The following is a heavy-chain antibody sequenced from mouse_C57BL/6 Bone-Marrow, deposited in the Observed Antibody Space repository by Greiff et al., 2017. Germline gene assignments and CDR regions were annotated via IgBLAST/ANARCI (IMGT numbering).Heavy chain of an antibody. V-gene: IGHV5-17*01. CDR1: GFTFRDYG. Sequence: EVKLVESGGGLVKPGGSLKLSCAASGFTFRDYGMHWVRQAPEKGLEWVAYISSGSSTIYYADTVKGRFTISRDNAKNTLFLQMTSLRSEDTAMYYCARGYVDVWGTGTTVTVSS. J-gene: IGHJ1*03. CDR2: ISSGSSTI. CDR3: ARGYVDV.